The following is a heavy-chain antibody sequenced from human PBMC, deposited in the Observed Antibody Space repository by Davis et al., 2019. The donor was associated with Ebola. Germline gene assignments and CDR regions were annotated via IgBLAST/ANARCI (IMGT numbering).Heavy chain of an antibody. CDR1: GYTFTSYY. D-gene: IGHD3-3*01. CDR2: INPSGGST. CDR3: ARDRVYDFWSGTLDY. Sequence: AASVKVSCKASGYTFTSYYMHWVRQAPGQGLEWMGIINPSGGSTSYAQKFQGRVTMTRDTSTSTVYMELSSLRSEDTAVYYCARDRVYDFWSGTLDYWGQGTLVTVSS. J-gene: IGHJ4*02. V-gene: IGHV1-46*01.